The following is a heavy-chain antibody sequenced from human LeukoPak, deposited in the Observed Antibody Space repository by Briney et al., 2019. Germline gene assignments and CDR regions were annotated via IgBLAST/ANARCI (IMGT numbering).Heavy chain of an antibody. CDR3: ARDSSGWADKFDY. D-gene: IGHD6-19*01. CDR2: ITGSGDTT. V-gene: IGHV3-23*01. Sequence: PGGSLRLSCAASGFTFTSYAMSWVRQAPGKGLEWVSAITGSGDTTYYAASVKGRFTISRDNSKNTLYLQMSSLRAEDTAIYYCARDSSGWADKFDYWGQGTLVTVSS. J-gene: IGHJ4*02. CDR1: GFTFTSYA.